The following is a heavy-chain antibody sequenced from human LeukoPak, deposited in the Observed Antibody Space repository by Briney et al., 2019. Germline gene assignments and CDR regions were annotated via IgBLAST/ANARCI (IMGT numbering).Heavy chain of an antibody. CDR3: ATSITMVRNTDY. CDR2: ISSSSSYI. V-gene: IGHV3-21*01. J-gene: IGHJ4*02. Sequence: PGGSLRLSCAASGFTFSSYSMNWVRQAPGKGLEWVSSISSSSSYIYYADSVKGRFTISRDNAKNSLYLQMNSLRAEDTAVYYCATSITMVRNTDYWGQGTLVTVSS. D-gene: IGHD3-10*01. CDR1: GFTFSSYS.